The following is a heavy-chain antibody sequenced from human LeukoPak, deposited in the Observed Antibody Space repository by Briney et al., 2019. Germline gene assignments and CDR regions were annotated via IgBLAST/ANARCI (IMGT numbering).Heavy chain of an antibody. Sequence: GGSLRLSGAASGFTFSSYAMSWVRQAPGKGLGWVSAISGSGGSTYYADSVKGRFTISRDNSKNTLYLQMNSLRAEDTAVYYCANNARRYCSSTSCYTPYDYWGQGTLVTVSS. CDR2: ISGSGGST. CDR1: GFTFSSYA. D-gene: IGHD2-2*02. CDR3: ANNARRYCSSTSCYTPYDY. J-gene: IGHJ4*02. V-gene: IGHV3-23*01.